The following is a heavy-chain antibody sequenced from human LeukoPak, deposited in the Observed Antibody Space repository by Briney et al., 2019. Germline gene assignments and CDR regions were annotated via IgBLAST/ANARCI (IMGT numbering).Heavy chain of an antibody. CDR2: IYYSGST. Sequence: SETLSLTCTVSGGSISSSSYYWGWIRQPPGKGLEWIGSIYYSGSTYYNPSLKSRVTISVDTSKNQFSLKLSSVTAADTAVYYCATDGEAAGTLSYWGQGNLVTVSS. J-gene: IGHJ4*02. CDR1: GGSISSSSYY. V-gene: IGHV4-39*01. D-gene: IGHD6-13*01. CDR3: ATDGEAAGTLSY.